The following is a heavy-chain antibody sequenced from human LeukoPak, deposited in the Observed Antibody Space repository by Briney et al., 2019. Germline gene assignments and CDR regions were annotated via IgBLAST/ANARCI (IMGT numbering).Heavy chain of an antibody. D-gene: IGHD3-22*01. CDR2: INPSGGST. V-gene: IGHV1-46*01. CDR1: GYTFTSYY. Sequence: ASVKVSCTASGYTFTSYYMHWVRQAPGQGLKWMGIINPSGGSTSYAQKFQGRVTMTRDTSTSTVYMELSSLRSEDTAVYYCARGGVGAAYDSSGYYHFDYWGQGTLVTVSS. CDR3: ARGGVGAAYDSSGYYHFDY. J-gene: IGHJ4*02.